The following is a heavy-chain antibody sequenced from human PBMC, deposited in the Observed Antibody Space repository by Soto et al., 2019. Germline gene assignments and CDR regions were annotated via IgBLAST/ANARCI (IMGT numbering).Heavy chain of an antibody. CDR1: GGTFSSYA. D-gene: IGHD2-2*01. CDR2: IIPIFGTA. CDR3: ARGRSTSCHYSYGMEV. V-gene: IGHV1-69*13. Sequence: SVKLSCKASGGTFSSYAISWVRQAPGQGLEWMGGIIPIFGTANYAQKFQGRVTITADESTSTAYMELSSLRSEDTAVYYCARGRSTSCHYSYGMEVWGQGTTVTVSS. J-gene: IGHJ6*02.